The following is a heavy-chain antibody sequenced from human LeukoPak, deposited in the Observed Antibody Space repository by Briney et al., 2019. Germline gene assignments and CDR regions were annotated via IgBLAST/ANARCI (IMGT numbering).Heavy chain of an antibody. CDR3: ARQSWVTGYFDY. D-gene: IGHD1-14*01. Sequence: NRGESLKISCKGSGYSFTSYWIGWVRQMPGKGLEWMGIIYPGDSDTRYSPSFQGQVTIPADKSISTAYLQWSSLKASDTAMYYCARQSWVTGYFDYWGQGTLVTVSS. J-gene: IGHJ4*02. V-gene: IGHV5-51*01. CDR1: GYSFTSYW. CDR2: IYPGDSDT.